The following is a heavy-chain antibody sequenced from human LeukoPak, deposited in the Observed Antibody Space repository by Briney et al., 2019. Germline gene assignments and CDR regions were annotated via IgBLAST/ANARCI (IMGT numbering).Heavy chain of an antibody. J-gene: IGHJ4*02. CDR2: ISGSGGST. D-gene: IGHD3-22*01. V-gene: IGHV3-23*01. CDR3: AKDRPQYYYDSSGYYFDY. Sequence: RSGGSLRLSCAASGFTFSSYAMSWVRQAPGKGLEWVSAISGSGGSTYYADSVKGRFTISRDNSKNTLYLQMNSLRAEDAAVYYCAKDRPQYYYDSSGYYFDYWGQGTLVTVSS. CDR1: GFTFSSYA.